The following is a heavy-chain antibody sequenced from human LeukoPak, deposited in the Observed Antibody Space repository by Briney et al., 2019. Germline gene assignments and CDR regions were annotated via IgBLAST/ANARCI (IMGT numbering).Heavy chain of an antibody. CDR2: IIPIFGTA. J-gene: IGHJ6*02. Sequence: SVTVSCKASGGTFSSYAISWVRQAPGQGLEWMGGIIPIFGTANYAQKSQGRVTITADESTSTAYMELSSLRSEDTAVYYCAVYCSSTSCYDYYYYGMDVWGQGTTVTVSS. CDR3: AVYCSSTSCYDYYYYGMDV. V-gene: IGHV1-69*13. D-gene: IGHD2-2*01. CDR1: GGTFSSYA.